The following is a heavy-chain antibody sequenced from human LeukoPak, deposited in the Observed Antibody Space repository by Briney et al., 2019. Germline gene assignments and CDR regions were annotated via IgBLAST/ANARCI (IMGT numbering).Heavy chain of an antibody. CDR1: GGTFSSYA. CDR2: IIPIFGTA. CDR3: ARVRMYSSGWKIIDY. J-gene: IGHJ4*02. D-gene: IGHD6-19*01. Sequence: SVKVSCKASGGTFSSYAISWVRQAPGQGLEWMGRIIPIFGTANYAQKFQGRVTITTDESTSTAYMELSSLRSEDTAVYYCARVRMYSSGWKIIDYWGQGTLVTVSS. V-gene: IGHV1-69*05.